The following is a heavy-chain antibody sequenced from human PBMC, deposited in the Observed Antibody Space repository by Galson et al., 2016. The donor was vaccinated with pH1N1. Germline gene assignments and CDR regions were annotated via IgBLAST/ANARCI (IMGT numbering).Heavy chain of an antibody. V-gene: IGHV3-48*01. CDR1: GFTFSSYS. D-gene: IGHD1-14*01. CDR2: ISSSSTI. CDR3: ARVNHYYYYGMDV. Sequence: LRLSCAASGFTFSSYSMNRVRQAPGKGLEWVSYISSSSTIYYDDSVKGRFTISRDNAKNSLYLQMNSLRAEDTAVYYCARVNHYYYYGMDVWGQGTTVTVSS. J-gene: IGHJ6*02.